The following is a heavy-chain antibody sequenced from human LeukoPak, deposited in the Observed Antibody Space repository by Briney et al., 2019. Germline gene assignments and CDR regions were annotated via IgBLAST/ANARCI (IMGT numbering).Heavy chain of an antibody. J-gene: IGHJ3*02. Sequence: GRSLRLSCAASGFTFSSYAMHLVRQAPGKGLEGVAVISYDGSNKYYADSVKGRFTISRDNSKNTLYLQMNSLRAEDTAVYYCARDLNYYDSSGYSLGAFDIWGQGTMVTVSS. CDR1: GFTFSSYA. D-gene: IGHD3-22*01. CDR3: ARDLNYYDSSGYSLGAFDI. V-gene: IGHV3-30-3*01. CDR2: ISYDGSNK.